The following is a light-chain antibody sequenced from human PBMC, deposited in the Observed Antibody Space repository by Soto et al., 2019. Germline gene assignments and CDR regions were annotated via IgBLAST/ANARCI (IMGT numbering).Light chain of an antibody. CDR1: SSDIGRYNY. CDR3: NSYAGNSWV. CDR2: QVN. Sequence: QSVLTQPPSASGSPGQSVTISCTGTSSDIGRYNYVSWYQQRPGKAPKLIIFQVNKRPSGVPDRFSGSKSGNTASLTVSGLQPEDEADYYCNSYAGNSWVFGGGTKLTVL. J-gene: IGLJ3*02. V-gene: IGLV2-8*01.